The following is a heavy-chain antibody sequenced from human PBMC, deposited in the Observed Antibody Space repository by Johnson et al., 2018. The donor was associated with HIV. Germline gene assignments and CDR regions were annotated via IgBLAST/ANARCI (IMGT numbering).Heavy chain of an antibody. Sequence: VQLVESGGGLVKPGGSLRLSCAASGLTFSDYDMSWIRQAPGKGLEWVSYIRSSGSTIYYADSVEGRFTISRDNAKNSLYLQMNSLRAEDTAVYYCARNGLIPAAKGVAFDIWGQGTTVTVSS. CDR3: ARNGLIPAAKGVAFDI. V-gene: IGHV3-11*04. J-gene: IGHJ3*02. D-gene: IGHD2-2*01. CDR2: IRSSGSTI. CDR1: GLTFSDYD.